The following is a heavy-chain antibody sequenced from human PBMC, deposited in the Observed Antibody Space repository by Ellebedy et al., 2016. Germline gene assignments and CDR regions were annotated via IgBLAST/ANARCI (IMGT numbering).Heavy chain of an antibody. V-gene: IGHV3-7*01. CDR2: IKQDGSEK. J-gene: IGHJ4*02. D-gene: IGHD3-3*01. Sequence: GGSLRLXXAASGFSFSSYGMSWVRKATGKGLEWVANIKQDGSEKYYVDSVKGRFTISRDNAKNSLYLQMNSLRAEDTAVYYCARAITIFGVAYFDYWGQGTLVTVSS. CDR3: ARAITIFGVAYFDY. CDR1: GFSFSSYG.